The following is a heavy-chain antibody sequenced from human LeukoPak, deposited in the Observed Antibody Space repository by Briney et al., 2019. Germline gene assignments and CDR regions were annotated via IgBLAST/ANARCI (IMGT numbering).Heavy chain of an antibody. J-gene: IGHJ4*02. V-gene: IGHV4-59*01. D-gene: IGHD6-13*01. CDR3: ARDRGGAFGVAAAATYDY. CDR1: GVSISSYY. Sequence: KTSETLSLTCTVSGVSISSYYWTWIRQPPGKGLEWIGYIYYSGSTNYNPSLRSRVTISLDTSKNQFSLRLSSVTAADTAVYYCARDRGGAFGVAAAATYDYWGQGTLVCVSS. CDR2: IYYSGST.